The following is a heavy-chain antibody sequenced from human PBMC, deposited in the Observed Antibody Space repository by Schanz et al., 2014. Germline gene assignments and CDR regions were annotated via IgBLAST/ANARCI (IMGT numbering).Heavy chain of an antibody. V-gene: IGHV3-23*01. J-gene: IGHJ4*02. CDR2: ISASGGDT. CDR3: AKVRYSSGWRGDYFDE. D-gene: IGHD6-25*01. CDR1: GFTFSTHA. Sequence: EMQLLESGGGLIQPGGSLRLSCAASGFTFSTHAMSWVRQAPGKGLEWLSVISASGGDTYYADSVKGRFTISRDNSKNTLYLQMNSLRAEDTAVYYCAKVRYSSGWRGDYFDEWGQGTLVTVAP.